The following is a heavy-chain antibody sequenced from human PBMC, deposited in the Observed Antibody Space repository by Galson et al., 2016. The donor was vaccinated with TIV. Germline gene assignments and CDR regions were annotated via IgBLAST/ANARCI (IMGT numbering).Heavy chain of an antibody. Sequence: TLSLTCPVSGASISSGYWSWIRQPPGKGLEWIGYVYEGARSNYNPSLKSRATISVDTSKNQFSLKLSSVTAADTAVYYCARDQGGASGYWGQGTLVTVSS. CDR1: GASISSGY. V-gene: IGHV4-59*01. D-gene: IGHD3-16*01. CDR3: ARDQGGASGY. J-gene: IGHJ4*02. CDR2: VYEGARS.